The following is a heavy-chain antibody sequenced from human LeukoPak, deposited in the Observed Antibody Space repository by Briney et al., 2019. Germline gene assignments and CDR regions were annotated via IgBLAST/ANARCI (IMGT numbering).Heavy chain of an antibody. V-gene: IGHV4-61*09. CDR2: IYTSGNA. Sequence: SQTLSLTCTVSGGSISSGSHYWSWIRQPAGKGLEWIGHIYTSGNAKYSPSLKSRVTISLNTSKNQFSLRLSSVTAADTAVYYCARDRARWAVAGTLSWGYWGQGTLVTVSS. J-gene: IGHJ4*02. CDR1: GGSISSGSHY. D-gene: IGHD6-19*01. CDR3: ARDRARWAVAGTLSWGY.